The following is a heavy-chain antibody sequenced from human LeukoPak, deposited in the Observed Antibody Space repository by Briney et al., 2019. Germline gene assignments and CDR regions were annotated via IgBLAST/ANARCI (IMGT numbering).Heavy chain of an antibody. J-gene: IGHJ6*03. CDR1: GITFSNYA. CDR3: AKDSGDYGDYNYYYYYMDV. V-gene: IGHV3-23*01. CDR2: ISGSGIRT. D-gene: IGHD4-17*01. Sequence: GGPLRLSCAASGITFSNYAMNWVRQTPGKGLEWVSAISGSGIRTYYADSVKGRFTISRDNSKNTLYLQMNSLRAEDTAVYYCAKDSGDYGDYNYYYYYMDVWGKGTTVTVSS.